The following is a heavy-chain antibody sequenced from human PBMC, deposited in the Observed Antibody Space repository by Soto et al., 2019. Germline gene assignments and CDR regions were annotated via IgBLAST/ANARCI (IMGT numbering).Heavy chain of an antibody. V-gene: IGHV4-31*03. CDR1: GGSISSGGYY. D-gene: IGHD4-17*01. Sequence: PSETLSLTCTVSGGSISSGGYYWSWIRQHPGKGLEWIGYIYYSGSTYYNPSLKSRVTISVDTSKNQFSLKLSSVTAADTAVYYCARESSNYGDYIGGLDYWGQGTLVTVSS. J-gene: IGHJ4*02. CDR3: ARESSNYGDYIGGLDY. CDR2: IYYSGST.